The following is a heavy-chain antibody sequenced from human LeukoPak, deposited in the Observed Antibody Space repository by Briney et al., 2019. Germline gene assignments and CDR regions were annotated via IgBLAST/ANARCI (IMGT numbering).Heavy chain of an antibody. V-gene: IGHV3-23*01. CDR1: GFTFSSYW. D-gene: IGHD6-6*01. J-gene: IGHJ4*02. CDR2: ISGSGGST. Sequence: GGSLRLSCAASGFTFSSYWMSWVRQAPGKGLEWVSAISGSGGSTYYADSVKGRFTISRDNSKNTLYLQMNSLRAEDTAVYYCAKEVRYSSSWRESDYWGQGTLVTVSS. CDR3: AKEVRYSSSWRESDY.